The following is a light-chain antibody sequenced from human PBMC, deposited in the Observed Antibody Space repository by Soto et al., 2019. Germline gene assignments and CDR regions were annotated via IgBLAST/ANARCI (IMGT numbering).Light chain of an antibody. J-gene: IGLJ1*01. CDR2: DVS. V-gene: IGLV2-14*01. Sequence: SALTQPASVSGSPGQAITISCTGTSSDVGGYNYVSWYQQHPGKAPKLMIYDVSNRPSGVSNPFSGSKSGNTASLTISGLQAEDEADYYCSSYTSSSTLLYVFGTGTKVTVL. CDR1: SSDVGGYNY. CDR3: SSYTSSSTLLYV.